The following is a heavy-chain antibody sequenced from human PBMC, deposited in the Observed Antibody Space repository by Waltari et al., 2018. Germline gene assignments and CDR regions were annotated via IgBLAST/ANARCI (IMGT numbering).Heavy chain of an antibody. J-gene: IGHJ6*04. V-gene: IGHV1-24*01. Sequence: VQRVRSGAGVKKPGASLKFSCKVSEYTLPELSLHWLRQPPGKGLEWMGGFDPEDGETSYGKKCKGRVTSTEDKSTDTAYMELSSVRSEDTAVYYCATDYMVRGVTPPRNWGKGTTVTISS. CDR2: FDPEDGET. CDR1: EYTLPELS. CDR3: ATDYMVRGVTPPRN. D-gene: IGHD3-10*01.